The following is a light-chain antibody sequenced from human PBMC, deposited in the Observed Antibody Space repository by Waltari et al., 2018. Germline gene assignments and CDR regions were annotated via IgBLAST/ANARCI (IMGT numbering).Light chain of an antibody. J-gene: IGKJ2*01. V-gene: IGKV1-39*01. CDR3: QQSYTLPYT. CDR2: VAS. CDR1: QTIYNS. Sequence: DIQMTQSPSPLSASVGDRVTITCRASQTIYNSLNWYQHKPCKAPRLLISVASTLQNGVPSRFSGRGSGTEFTLAISRLQPEDFATYYCQQSYTLPYTFGQGTQLDI.